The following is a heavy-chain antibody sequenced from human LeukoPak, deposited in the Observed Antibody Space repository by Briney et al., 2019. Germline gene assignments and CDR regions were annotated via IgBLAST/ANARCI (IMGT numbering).Heavy chain of an antibody. CDR2: ISGSGDTI. J-gene: IGHJ4*02. CDR1: GFTFSAYE. CDR3: VSADGGLPDY. V-gene: IGHV3-48*03. Sequence: PGGSLRLSCAASGFTFSAYEMNWVRQAPGKGLEWLSYISGSGDTIYYAESVKGRFTISRDNAKNSLYLQMSSLRAEDTAVYYCVSADGGLPDYWSQGTLVTVSS. D-gene: IGHD3-16*01.